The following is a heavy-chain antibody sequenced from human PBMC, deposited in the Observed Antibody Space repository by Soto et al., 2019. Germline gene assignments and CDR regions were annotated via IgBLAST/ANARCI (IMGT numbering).Heavy chain of an antibody. Sequence: ASVKVSCKASGYTFTGYYMHWVRQAPGQGLEWMGWINPNSGGTNYAQKFQGRVTMTRDTSISTAYMELSRLRSDDTAVYYCAKSGGSCYRCNWFDPWGQGTLVIVSS. J-gene: IGHJ5*02. D-gene: IGHD2-15*01. V-gene: IGHV1-2*02. CDR3: AKSGGSCYRCNWFDP. CDR1: GYTFTGYY. CDR2: INPNSGGT.